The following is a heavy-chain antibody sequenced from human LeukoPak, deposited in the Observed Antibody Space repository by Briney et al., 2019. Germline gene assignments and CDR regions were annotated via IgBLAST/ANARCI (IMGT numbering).Heavy chain of an antibody. CDR1: GITLSNYG. J-gene: IGHJ4*02. CDR2: ISGSGGGT. Sequence: PGGSLRLSCTVSGITLSNYGMSWVRQAPGKGLEWVAGISGSGGGTNYADSVKGRFTISRDNSKNTLYLQMNSLRAEDTAVYFWAKRGVVIRVILVGFHKEAYYFDSWGQGALVTVSS. D-gene: IGHD3-22*01. CDR3: AKRGVVIRVILVGFHKEAYYFDS. V-gene: IGHV3-23*01.